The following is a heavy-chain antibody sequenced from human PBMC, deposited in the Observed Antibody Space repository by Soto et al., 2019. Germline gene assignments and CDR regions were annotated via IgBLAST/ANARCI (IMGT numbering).Heavy chain of an antibody. CDR3: ARSEITGTLLHRHYYGMDV. CDR1: GGSISSGDYY. J-gene: IGHJ6*02. Sequence: PSETLSLTCTVSGGSISSGDYYWGWIRQPPGKGLEWIGYIYYSGSTYYNPSLKSRVTISVDTSKNQFSLKLSSVTAADTAVYYCARSEITGTLLHRHYYGMDVWGQGTTVTVSS. V-gene: IGHV4-39*01. CDR2: IYYSGST. D-gene: IGHD1-20*01.